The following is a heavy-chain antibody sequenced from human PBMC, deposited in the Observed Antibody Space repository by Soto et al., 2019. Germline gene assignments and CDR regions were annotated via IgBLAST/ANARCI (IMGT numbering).Heavy chain of an antibody. CDR3: AGVAATPPFNWFDP. V-gene: IGHV1-8*01. CDR2: MNPNSGNT. Sequence: QVQLVQSGAEVKKPGVLVKVSCKASGYTFTSYDINWVRQATGQGLEWMGWMNPNSGNTGYAQKFQGRVTMTRNTSISTAYMELSSLRSEDTAVYYCAGVAATPPFNWFDPWGQGTLVTVSS. CDR1: GYTFTSYD. D-gene: IGHD2-15*01. J-gene: IGHJ5*02.